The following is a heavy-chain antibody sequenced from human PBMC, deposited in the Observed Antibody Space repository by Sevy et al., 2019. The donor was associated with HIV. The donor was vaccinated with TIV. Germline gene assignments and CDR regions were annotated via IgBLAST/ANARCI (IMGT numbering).Heavy chain of an antibody. J-gene: IGHJ6*02. V-gene: IGHV3-23*01. CDR3: AKDINRGCDGVNCYSYYYYFYGLDV. D-gene: IGHD2-21*01. CDR1: GFTFSTYV. Sequence: GGSLRLSCAASGFTFSTYVMNWVRQAPGKGLEWVSGISGSGGSTYYADSVKGRFTISRDKSKKALYLEMNSLRPEDTALYYCAKDINRGCDGVNCYSYYYYFYGLDVWGQGTTVTVSS. CDR2: ISGSGGST.